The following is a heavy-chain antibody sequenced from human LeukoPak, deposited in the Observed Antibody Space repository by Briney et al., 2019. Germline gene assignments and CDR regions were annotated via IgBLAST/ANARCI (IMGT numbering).Heavy chain of an antibody. CDR2: FDPEDGET. Sequence: ASVKVSCKASGYTFTSYDINWVRQAPGKGLEWMGGFDPEDGETIYAQKFQGRVTMTEDTSTDTAYMELSSLRSEDTAVYYCATDSDSSGSAYYWGQGTLVTVSS. J-gene: IGHJ4*02. CDR1: GYTFTSYD. D-gene: IGHD3-22*01. V-gene: IGHV1-24*01. CDR3: ATDSDSSGSAYY.